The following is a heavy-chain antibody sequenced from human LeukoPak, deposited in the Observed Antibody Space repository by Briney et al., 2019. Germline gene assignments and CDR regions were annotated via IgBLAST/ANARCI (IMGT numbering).Heavy chain of an antibody. CDR1: GFTFSNAW. J-gene: IGHJ6*03. V-gene: IGHV3-15*01. Sequence: GGSLRLSCAASGFTFSNAWMSWVRQAPGKGLEWVGRIKSKTDGGTTDYAAPVKGRFTISRDDSKNTLYLQMNSLKTEDTAVYYCTTLRIGIIDYMDVWGKGTTVTISS. D-gene: IGHD2/OR15-2a*01. CDR3: TTLRIGIIDYMDV. CDR2: IKSKTDGGTT.